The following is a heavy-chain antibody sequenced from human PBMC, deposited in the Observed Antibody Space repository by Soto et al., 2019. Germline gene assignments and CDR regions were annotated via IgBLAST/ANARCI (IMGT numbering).Heavy chain of an antibody. CDR3: ARDQGSGWYYFDY. D-gene: IGHD6-19*01. V-gene: IGHV3-33*01. Sequence: GGSLRLSCAASGFTFSSYGMHWVRQAPGKGLEWVAVTWYDGSNKYYADSVKGRFTISRDNSKNTLYLQMNSLRAEDTAVYYCARDQGSGWYYFDYWGQGTLVTVSS. J-gene: IGHJ4*02. CDR1: GFTFSSYG. CDR2: TWYDGSNK.